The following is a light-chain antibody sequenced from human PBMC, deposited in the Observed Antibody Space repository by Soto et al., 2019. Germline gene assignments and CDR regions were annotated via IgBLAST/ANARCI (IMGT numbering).Light chain of an antibody. V-gene: IGLV6-57*03. CDR1: SGSIASHY. J-gene: IGLJ2*01. Sequence: NFMLTQPHSVSESPGKTVTISCTRSSGSIASHYVQWYQQRPGSAPTTVIYEDNQRPSVVPDRFSGSIDSSSNSASLTISGLKTEDEADYYCQSYDSSSVVFGGGTKVTVL. CDR3: QSYDSSSVV. CDR2: EDN.